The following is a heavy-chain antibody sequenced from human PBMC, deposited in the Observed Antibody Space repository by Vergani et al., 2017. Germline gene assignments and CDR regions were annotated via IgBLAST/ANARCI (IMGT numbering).Heavy chain of an antibody. D-gene: IGHD3-9*01. J-gene: IGHJ4*02. V-gene: IGHV4-38-2*02. CDR2: MDYNGLA. Sequence: QVQLQESGPGLVRPSETLSLTCTASAYSISSGFFWGWIRQPPGKGLEWIGSMDYNGLAYYSPSLKSRVTISVDTPKNHFSLKLSSVTAADTAVYYCVRDKTYYDTLIGYAGYYFDSWGQGALVTVSA. CDR3: VRDKTYYDTLIGYAGYYFDS. CDR1: AYSISSGFF.